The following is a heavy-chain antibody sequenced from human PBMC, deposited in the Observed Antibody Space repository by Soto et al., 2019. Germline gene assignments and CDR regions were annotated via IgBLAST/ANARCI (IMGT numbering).Heavy chain of an antibody. J-gene: IGHJ6*02. CDR1: GGSISSGDYF. CDR3: ARGLVIRPYYYHGMDV. V-gene: IGHV4-30-4*01. CDR2: ISSIGST. D-gene: IGHD3-9*01. Sequence: QVQLQESGPGLVKPSQTLSLTCTVSGGSISSGDYFWSWIRHSPGKGLEWIGYISSIGSTYYNPSLKSRVSASRVTSKNQFSLKLSSVTTTDTAVYYCARGLVIRPYYYHGMDVWGQGTTVTVSS.